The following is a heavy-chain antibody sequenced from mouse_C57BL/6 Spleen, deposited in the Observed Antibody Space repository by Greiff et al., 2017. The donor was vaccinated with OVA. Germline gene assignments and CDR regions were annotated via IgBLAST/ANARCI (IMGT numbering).Heavy chain of an antibody. CDR2: IDPENGDT. V-gene: IGHV14-4*01. J-gene: IGHJ3*01. CDR3: THDGYYSFAY. CDR1: GFNIKDDY. Sequence: VQLQQSGAELVRPGASVKLSCTASGFNIKDDYMHWVKQRPEQGLEWIGWIDPENGDTEYASKFQGKATITADTSSNTAYLQLSSLTSEDAAVCSCTHDGYYSFAYWGQGTLVTVSA. D-gene: IGHD2-3*01.